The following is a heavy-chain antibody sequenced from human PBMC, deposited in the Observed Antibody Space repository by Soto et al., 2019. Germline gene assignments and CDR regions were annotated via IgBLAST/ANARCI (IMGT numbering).Heavy chain of an antibody. V-gene: IGHV3-30*04. CDR3: AKDWINTWSFDY. D-gene: IGHD2-2*03. CDR1: GFTFSNYA. Sequence: GGSLRLSCAASGFTFSNYAMHWVRQAPGKGLEWVAVISYTGTSKYYADSVKGRFTISRDNSKNTLYLQMDSLSAEDTAVYYCAKDWINTWSFDYWGQGALVTVSS. CDR2: ISYTGTSK. J-gene: IGHJ4*02.